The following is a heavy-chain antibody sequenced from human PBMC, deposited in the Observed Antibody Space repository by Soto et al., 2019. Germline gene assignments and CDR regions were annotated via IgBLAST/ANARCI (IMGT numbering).Heavy chain of an antibody. V-gene: IGHV3-23*01. CDR3: AAGSAAGKYDWFDP. D-gene: IGHD6-13*01. J-gene: IGHJ5*02. CDR2: ISTSGIST. Sequence: GVSLRLSCAASGFTFSSYTMSWVRQAPGKGLEWVSGISTSGISTYYADSVKGRFTIARDNSKNTLYLQMKSLTAEDTAVYHCAAGSAAGKYDWFDPWGQGTLVTVSS. CDR1: GFTFSSYT.